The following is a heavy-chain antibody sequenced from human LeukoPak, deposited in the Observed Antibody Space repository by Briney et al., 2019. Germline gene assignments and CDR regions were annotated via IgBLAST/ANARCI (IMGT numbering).Heavy chain of an antibody. Sequence: GESLKISCKGSGYSFTSYWIGWVRQMPGKGLEWRGIIYPGDSDTRYGPSFQGQVTISADKSISTAYLQWSSLKASDTAMYYCAVRDRLAAAGSFDYWGQGTLVTVSS. D-gene: IGHD6-13*01. CDR3: AVRDRLAAAGSFDY. V-gene: IGHV5-51*01. CDR1: GYSFTSYW. J-gene: IGHJ4*02. CDR2: IYPGDSDT.